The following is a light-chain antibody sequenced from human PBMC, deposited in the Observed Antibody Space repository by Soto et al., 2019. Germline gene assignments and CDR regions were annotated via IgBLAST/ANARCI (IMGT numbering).Light chain of an antibody. J-gene: IGKJ1*01. CDR1: QGISSY. V-gene: IGKV1-8*01. CDR2: AAS. Sequence: AIRMTQSTSSFSASTGDRVTITCRASQGISSYLAWYQQKPGKAPKLLIYAASTLQSGVPSRFSGSGSGTDFTLTISCLQSADFATYYCQQYYSYPWTFGQGTKVEIK. CDR3: QQYYSYPWT.